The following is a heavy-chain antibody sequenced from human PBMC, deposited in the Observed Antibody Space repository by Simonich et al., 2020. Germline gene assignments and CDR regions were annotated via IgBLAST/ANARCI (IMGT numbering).Heavy chain of an antibody. J-gene: IGHJ3*02. CDR1: GFTFGSYA. V-gene: IGHV3-23*01. CDR3: ARRSAFDI. CDR2: IGGSGGST. Sequence: EVQLLESGGGLVQPGGSLRLSCAAFGFTFGSYAKSGVRLVPGKGLEWVSAIGGSGGSTYYADSVKGRFTISRDNAKNTLYLQMNSLRAEDTAVYYCARRSAFDIWGQGTMVTVSS.